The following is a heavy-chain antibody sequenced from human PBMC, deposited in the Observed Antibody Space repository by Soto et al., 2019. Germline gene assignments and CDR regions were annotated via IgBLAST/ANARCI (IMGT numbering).Heavy chain of an antibody. CDR1: GFTFSNCE. D-gene: IGHD3-10*01. CDR2: ISSSGSTK. V-gene: IGHV3-48*03. Sequence: PGGSLRLSCAASGFTFSNCEMNWVRQAPGRWLEWVSYISSSGSTKKYADSVKGRFTISRDNAKASLYLQMNSLRAEDTALYYCAREMQRGYYDSGSSGSYSYVFDYGGQGXMVTVYS. J-gene: IGHJ4*02. CDR3: AREMQRGYYDSGSSGSYSYVFDY.